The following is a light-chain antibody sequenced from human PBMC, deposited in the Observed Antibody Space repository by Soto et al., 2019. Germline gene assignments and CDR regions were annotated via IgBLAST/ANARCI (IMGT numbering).Light chain of an antibody. CDR3: CSYAGAYTYV. J-gene: IGLJ1*01. V-gene: IGLV2-11*01. Sequence: HSALTQPRSVSGSPGQSVTISCTGTSSDVGAYHYVSWYQHHPGKVPKVMIYDVSKRPSGVPDRFSGSKSGNTASLTISGLQAEDEADYFFCSYAGAYTYVFGTGTKLTVL. CDR1: SSDVGAYHY. CDR2: DVS.